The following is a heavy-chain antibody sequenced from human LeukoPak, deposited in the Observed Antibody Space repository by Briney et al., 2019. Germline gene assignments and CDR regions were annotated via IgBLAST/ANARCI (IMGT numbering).Heavy chain of an antibody. D-gene: IGHD6-19*01. Sequence: PGRSLRLSCAASGFTFSSYGMHWVRQAPGKGLEWVAVISYDGSNKYYADSVKGRFTISRDNSKNTLYLQMNSLRAEDTAVYYCAKEGGYSSGWFYFDYWGQGTLVTVSS. CDR1: GFTFSSYG. CDR2: ISYDGSNK. CDR3: AKEGGYSSGWFYFDY. V-gene: IGHV3-30*18. J-gene: IGHJ4*02.